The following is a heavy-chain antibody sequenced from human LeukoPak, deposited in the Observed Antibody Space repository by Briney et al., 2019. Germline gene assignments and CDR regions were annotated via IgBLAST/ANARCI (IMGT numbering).Heavy chain of an antibody. CDR2: INTNTGNP. CDR1: GYTFTSYA. D-gene: IGHD3-22*01. Sequence: ASVNVAFKASGYTFTSYAMNWVRQAPAQGMEWVGGINTNTGNPTYAQGFTGRFVFSLDTSVSTAYLQISSLKAEDTAVYYCARAPNLYDSSGNYWGQGTLVTVSS. J-gene: IGHJ4*02. CDR3: ARAPNLYDSSGNY. V-gene: IGHV7-4-1*02.